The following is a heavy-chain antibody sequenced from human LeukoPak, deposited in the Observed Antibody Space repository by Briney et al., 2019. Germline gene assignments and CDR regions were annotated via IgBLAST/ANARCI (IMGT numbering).Heavy chain of an antibody. CDR1: GYTFTSYG. Sequence: ASVKVSCKASGYTFTSYGINWVRQAPGQGLEWMGWIGAYNGDTNYAQKLQGRVTMTTDTSTTTAYMELRSLRSDDTALYFCARGSDIVLMVYAQAPLDIWGQGTMVTVSS. D-gene: IGHD2-8*01. J-gene: IGHJ3*02. CDR2: IGAYNGDT. V-gene: IGHV1-18*01. CDR3: ARGSDIVLMVYAQAPLDI.